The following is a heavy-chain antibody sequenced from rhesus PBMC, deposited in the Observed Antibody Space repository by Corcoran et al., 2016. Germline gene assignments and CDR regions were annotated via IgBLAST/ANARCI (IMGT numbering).Heavy chain of an antibody. CDR1: GGSISDDYY. D-gene: IGHD1-44*02. J-gene: IGHJ4*01. CDR3: ARRRVGATFDY. Sequence: QVQLQESGPGLVKPSETLSLTCAVSGGSISDDYYWSWNRQPPGKGLELIVYIYVSCGGNNYNPSLKNRVNISIDTSNNKFSLKLTSVTAADTAVYYCARRRVGATFDYWGQGVLVTVSS. V-gene: IGHV4-106*01. CDR2: IYVSCGGN.